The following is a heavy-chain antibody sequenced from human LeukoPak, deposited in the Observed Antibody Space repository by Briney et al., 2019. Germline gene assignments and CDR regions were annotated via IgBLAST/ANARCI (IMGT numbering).Heavy chain of an antibody. CDR3: ARGGAYCGGDCYFTWYFDL. CDR2: INPNSGGT. J-gene: IGHJ2*01. V-gene: IGHV1-2*02. D-gene: IGHD2-21*02. Sequence: ASVKVSCKASGYTFTGYYMHWVRQAPGQGLEWMGWINPNSGGTNYAQKFQGRVTMTRDTSISTAYMELSRLGSDDTAVYYCARGGAYCGGDCYFTWYFDLWGRGTLVTVSS. CDR1: GYTFTGYY.